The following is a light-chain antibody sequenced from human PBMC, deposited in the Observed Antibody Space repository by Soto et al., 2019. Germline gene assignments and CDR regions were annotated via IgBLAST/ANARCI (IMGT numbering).Light chain of an antibody. CDR2: KGS. CDR3: CSYAGSSTVV. CDR1: SSDVGSYNL. Sequence: QSALTQPASVSGSPGQSITISCTGTSSDVGSYNLVSWYQQHPGKAPILMIYKGSTPPSGVSNRFSGSKSGNTASLTISGLPADNEADYYCCSYAGSSTVVFGGGTKLTVL. V-gene: IGLV2-23*03. J-gene: IGLJ2*01.